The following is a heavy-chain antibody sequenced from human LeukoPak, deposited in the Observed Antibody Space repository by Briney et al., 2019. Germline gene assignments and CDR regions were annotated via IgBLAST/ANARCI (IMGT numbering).Heavy chain of an antibody. V-gene: IGHV3-33*06. D-gene: IGHD1-26*01. CDR2: IWYDGSNK. J-gene: IGHJ4*02. CDR3: AKSVGATTAGRHDY. Sequence: GGSLRLFCAASGFTFSRYGMHCVRRAPGKALEWVAVIWYDGSNKYYADSVKGRLTISRDNSKNTLYLQMNSLRAEDTAVYYCAKSVGATTAGRHDYWGQGTLVTVSS. CDR1: GFTFSRYG.